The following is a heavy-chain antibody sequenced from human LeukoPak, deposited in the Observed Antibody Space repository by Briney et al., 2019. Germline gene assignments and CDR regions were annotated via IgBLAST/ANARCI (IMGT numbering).Heavy chain of an antibody. J-gene: IGHJ5*02. V-gene: IGHV1-2*02. CDR2: INPNHGDT. CDR1: GYTFTGYY. Sequence: ASVKVSCKASGYTFTGYYMHWVRQAPGQGLEWMGWINPNHGDTNYAQKFQDRVSMTRDTSISTAYMHLSRLRSADTAVYYCARDRGGQSCSGCWFDPWGQGTLVTVSS. D-gene: IGHD6-19*01. CDR3: ARDRGGQSCSGCWFDP.